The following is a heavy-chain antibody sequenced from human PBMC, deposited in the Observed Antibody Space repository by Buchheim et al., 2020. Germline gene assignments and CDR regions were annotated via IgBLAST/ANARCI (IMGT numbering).Heavy chain of an antibody. CDR1: GFSLSSYT. V-gene: IGHV3-21*02. CDR2: ISSSTSYI. D-gene: IGHD2-2*02. Sequence: EELLVESGGGLVKPGGSLRLSCTASGFSLSSYTMHWVRQAPGKGLEWVSSISSSTSYINYADSLKGRFTVSRDNAANSLYLQMDSLRAEDTAVYYCARGEYQLLYSQHFYGLDVWGQGTT. CDR3: ARGEYQLLYSQHFYGLDV. J-gene: IGHJ6*02.